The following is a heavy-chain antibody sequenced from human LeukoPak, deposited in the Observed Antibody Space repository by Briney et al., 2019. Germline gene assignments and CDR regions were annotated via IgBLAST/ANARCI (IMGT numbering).Heavy chain of an antibody. CDR1: GFTFSSYW. CDR3: ARDSDGFDY. Sequence: PARSLRLSCAASGFTFSSYWTHWVRQAPGKGLVWFSRINSDGSSTSYADSVKGRFTISRDNAKNTLYLQMNSLRAEDTAVYYCARDSDGFDYWGQGTLVTVSS. J-gene: IGHJ4*02. CDR2: INSDGSST. V-gene: IGHV3-74*01. D-gene: IGHD5-24*01.